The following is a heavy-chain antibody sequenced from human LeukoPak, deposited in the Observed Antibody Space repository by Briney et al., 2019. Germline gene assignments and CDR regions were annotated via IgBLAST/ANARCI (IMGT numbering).Heavy chain of an antibody. V-gene: IGHV4-4*09. D-gene: IGHD4-23*01. CDR3: ARAVDFDF. Sequence: PSETLSLTCTVSGASISNYYWNWIRQPPGKGLEWIGYIYYRETTNSGTTNYNPSLRSRAIISLNSSKNQFSLKLSSVTAADTAVYYCARAVDFDFWGQGTLVTVSA. CDR2: IYYRETTNSGTT. J-gene: IGHJ4*02. CDR1: GASISNYY.